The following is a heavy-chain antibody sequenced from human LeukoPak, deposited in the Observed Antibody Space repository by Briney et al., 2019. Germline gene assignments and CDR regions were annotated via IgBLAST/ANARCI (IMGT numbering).Heavy chain of an antibody. Sequence: ASVKVSCKASGYTFTSYGISWVRQAPGQGLEWMGWISAYNGNTNYAQKLQGRVTMTTDTSTSTAYMELRSLRSDDTAVYYCARVIAAAGTSYYYYYYMDVWGKGTTVTVSS. CDR2: ISAYNGNT. V-gene: IGHV1-18*01. CDR1: GYTFTSYG. J-gene: IGHJ6*03. CDR3: ARVIAAAGTSYYYYYYMDV. D-gene: IGHD6-13*01.